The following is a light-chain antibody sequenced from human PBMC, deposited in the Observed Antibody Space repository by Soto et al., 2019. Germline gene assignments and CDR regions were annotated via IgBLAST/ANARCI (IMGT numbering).Light chain of an antibody. V-gene: IGKV1-9*01. CDR1: QSISSY. CDR2: AAS. CDR3: QQLNSYPIT. J-gene: IGKJ5*01. Sequence: IQLTQSPSSLSASVGDRVTITCLASQSISSYLAWYRQKPGKAPKLLIYAASTLQSGVPSRFSGSGSGTDFTLTIRSLQPEDFATYYCQQLNSYPITVGQGTRLEIK.